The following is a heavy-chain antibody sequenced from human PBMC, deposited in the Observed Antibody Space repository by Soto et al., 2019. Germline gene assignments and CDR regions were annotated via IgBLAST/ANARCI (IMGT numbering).Heavy chain of an antibody. J-gene: IGHJ4*02. CDR3: ARVNWYGSGSVNFDY. CDR1: GGSISSGDYY. CDR2: IYYSGST. V-gene: IGHV4-30-4*01. D-gene: IGHD3-10*01. Sequence: SETLSLTCTVSGGSISSGDYYWSWIRQPPGKGLEWIGYIYYSGSTYYNPSLKSRVTISVDTSKNQFSLKLSSVTAADTAVYYCARVNWYGSGSVNFDYWGQGTLVTVSS.